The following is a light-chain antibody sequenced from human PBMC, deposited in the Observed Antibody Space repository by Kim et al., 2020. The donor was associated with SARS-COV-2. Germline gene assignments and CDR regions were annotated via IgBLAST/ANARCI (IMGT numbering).Light chain of an antibody. V-gene: IGLV2-8*01. CDR1: SRDIGGYYY. J-gene: IGLJ2*01. CDR2: EVS. Sequence: GQSVTSSCTGTSRDIGGYYYVSWYQQHPGKGPKRMIYEVSERPSGVPDRFSGSKSGNTASLTVSGLQAEDEADYYCSSYAGSNNLIFGGGTQLTVL. CDR3: SSYAGSNNLI.